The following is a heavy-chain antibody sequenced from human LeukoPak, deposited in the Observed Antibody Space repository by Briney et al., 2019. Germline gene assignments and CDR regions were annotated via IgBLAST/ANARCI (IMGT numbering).Heavy chain of an antibody. J-gene: IGHJ4*02. Sequence: GGSLRLSFAASGFTFSSYGVHWVRQAPGKGLEWVAFIRYDGSNKYYADSVKGRFTISRDNSKNTLYLQMNSLRAEDTAVYYCAKDGDFWSGYGFDYWGQGTLVTVSS. CDR2: IRYDGSNK. D-gene: IGHD3-3*01. V-gene: IGHV3-30*02. CDR1: GFTFSSYG. CDR3: AKDGDFWSGYGFDY.